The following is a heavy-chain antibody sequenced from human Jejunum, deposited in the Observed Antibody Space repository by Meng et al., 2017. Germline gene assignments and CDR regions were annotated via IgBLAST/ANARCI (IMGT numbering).Heavy chain of an antibody. CDR3: AKTAQCDS. Sequence: EVQLVESGGGLVPPGGSLRLSCTASGFSITDHWMHWVRQGPGKGPVWVSRIDPHGSDPTYADSVKGRFTISRDNSKNTVYLQMNSLRAEDTATYYCAKTAQCDSWGQGTLVTVSS. CDR2: IDPHGSDP. J-gene: IGHJ5*01. V-gene: IGHV3-74*03. CDR1: GFSITDHW. D-gene: IGHD6-19*01.